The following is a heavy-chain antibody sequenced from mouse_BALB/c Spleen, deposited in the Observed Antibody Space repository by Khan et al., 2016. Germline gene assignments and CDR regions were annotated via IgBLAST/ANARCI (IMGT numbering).Heavy chain of an antibody. V-gene: IGHV9-3-1*01. Sequence: QIQLVQSGPDLKKPGQTVKISCKASAYTFTNYGMNWVQQAPGKGLKWMGWINTYSGASTYADALKGRFAISLETSANNSYLQINNLKNEDTATYFCARYRDYYGSSRYFDVWGAGTTVTVSS. CDR2: INTYSGAS. D-gene: IGHD1-1*01. CDR1: AYTFTNYG. CDR3: ARYRDYYGSSRYFDV. J-gene: IGHJ1*01.